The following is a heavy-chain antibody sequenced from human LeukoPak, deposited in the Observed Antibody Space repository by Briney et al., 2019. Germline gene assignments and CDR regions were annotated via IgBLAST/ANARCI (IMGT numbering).Heavy chain of an antibody. J-gene: IGHJ3*02. Sequence: PSETLSLTCAVYGGSFSGYYWSWIRQPPGKGLEWIGEINHSGSTNYNPSLKSRVTISVDTSKNQFSLKLSSVTAADTAVYYCARGMGYCSGGSCYNDAFDIWGQGTMVTVSS. CDR3: ARGMGYCSGGSCYNDAFDI. V-gene: IGHV4-34*01. CDR2: INHSGST. D-gene: IGHD2-15*01. CDR1: GGSFSGYY.